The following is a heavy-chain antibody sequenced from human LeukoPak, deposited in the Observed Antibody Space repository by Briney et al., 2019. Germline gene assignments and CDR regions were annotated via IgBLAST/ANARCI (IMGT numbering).Heavy chain of an antibody. V-gene: IGHV5-10-1*01. Sequence: GESLRISCKGSGYSFTSYWISWVRQMPGKGLEWMGRIDPSDSYTNYSPSFQGHVTISADKSISTAYLQWSSLKASDTAMYYCARTSDYGDSHSWYNWFDPWGQGTLVTVSS. D-gene: IGHD4-17*01. CDR2: IDPSDSYT. CDR3: ARTSDYGDSHSWYNWFDP. J-gene: IGHJ5*02. CDR1: GYSFTSYW.